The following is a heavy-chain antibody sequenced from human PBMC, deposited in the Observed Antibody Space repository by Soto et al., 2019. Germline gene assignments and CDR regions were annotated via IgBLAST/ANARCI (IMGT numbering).Heavy chain of an antibody. CDR3: AKDQNYDILTGPFDP. J-gene: IGHJ5*02. CDR2: ISYDGSNK. D-gene: IGHD3-9*01. Sequence: GGSLRLSCADSGFTFSSYGMNWVRQAPGKGLEWVAVISYDGSNKYYADSVKGRFTISRDNSKNTLYLQMNSLRAEDTAVYYCAKDQNYDILTGPFDPWGQGTLVTVSS. CDR1: GFTFSSYG. V-gene: IGHV3-30*18.